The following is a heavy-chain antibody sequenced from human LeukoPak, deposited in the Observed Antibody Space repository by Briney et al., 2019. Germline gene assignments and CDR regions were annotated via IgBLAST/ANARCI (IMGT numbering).Heavy chain of an antibody. Sequence: GGSLRLSCAASGFTFSSYGMHWVRQAPGKGPEWVAFIRYDGSNKYYADSVKGRFTISRDNSKNTLYLQMNSLRAEDTAVYYCAKGSEMATINDYYYMDVWGKGTTVTVSS. CDR3: AKGSEMATINDYYYMDV. D-gene: IGHD5-24*01. J-gene: IGHJ6*03. CDR1: GFTFSSYG. V-gene: IGHV3-30*02. CDR2: IRYDGSNK.